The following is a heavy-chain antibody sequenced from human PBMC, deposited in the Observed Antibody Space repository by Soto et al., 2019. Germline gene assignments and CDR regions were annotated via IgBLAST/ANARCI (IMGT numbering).Heavy chain of an antibody. D-gene: IGHD6-13*01. CDR2: ISGSGGST. CDR3: AKDQAGHDAFDI. V-gene: IGHV3-23*01. Sequence: GGSLRLSGAASGFTFSSYAMSWVRQAPGKGLECFGAISGSGGSTYYADSVKGRFTISRDNSKNTLYLQINSLRAEDTAVYYCAKDQAGHDAFDIWGQGTMVTVSS. CDR1: GFTFSSYA. J-gene: IGHJ3*02.